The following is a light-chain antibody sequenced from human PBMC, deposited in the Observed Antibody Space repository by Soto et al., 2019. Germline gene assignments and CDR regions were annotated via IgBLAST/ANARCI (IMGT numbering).Light chain of an antibody. CDR3: MQALQTPRT. CDR1: QSLLHSNGNTY. V-gene: IGKV2-28*01. Sequence: DIVMTQSPFSLPVTPGEPASISCRSSQSLLHSNGNTYLDWYLQKPGQSPQLLIYLVSDRASGVPGRFSGSGSGTDFRLNISRVEAEDAGVYYCMQALQTPRTFGGGTKVEIK. CDR2: LVS. J-gene: IGKJ4*01.